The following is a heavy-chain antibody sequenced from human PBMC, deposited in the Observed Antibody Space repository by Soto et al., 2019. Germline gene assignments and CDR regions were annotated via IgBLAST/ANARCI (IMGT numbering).Heavy chain of an antibody. CDR3: ANVAVAGHTLGDY. CDR1: GFTFSSYD. V-gene: IGHV3-23*01. D-gene: IGHD6-19*01. Sequence: EVQLFESGGGLVQPGGSLRLSCAASGFTFSSYDMSLVRQAPGKGLEWVSAISGSGGSTYYADSVKGRFTISKDNSKNTLYLQMNSLRAEDTAVYYCANVAVAGHTLGDYWGQGTLVTVSS. CDR2: ISGSGGST. J-gene: IGHJ4*02.